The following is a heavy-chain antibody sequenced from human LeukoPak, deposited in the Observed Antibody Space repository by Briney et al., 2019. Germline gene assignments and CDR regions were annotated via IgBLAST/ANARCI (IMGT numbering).Heavy chain of an antibody. D-gene: IGHD5-12*01. J-gene: IGHJ4*02. CDR2: IYPADSDT. Sequence: GESPKISCQGSGYSFTNYWIGWVRQMPGKGLEWMGIIYPADSDTRYSPSFQGQVTISADKSISTAYLQWCSLKASDTAMYYCARPGYSGYEFDYWGQGALVTVSS. CDR1: GYSFTNYW. CDR3: ARPGYSGYEFDY. V-gene: IGHV5-51*01.